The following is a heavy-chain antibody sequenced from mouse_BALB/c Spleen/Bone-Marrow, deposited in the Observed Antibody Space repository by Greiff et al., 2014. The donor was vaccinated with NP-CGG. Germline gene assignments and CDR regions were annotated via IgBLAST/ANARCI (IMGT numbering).Heavy chain of an antibody. CDR3: ARVYPNAMDY. J-gene: IGHJ4*01. V-gene: IGHV14-3*02. CDR2: IDPANGNT. D-gene: IGHD2-1*01. CDR1: GFNIKDTY. Sequence: VTLKESGAELVKPGASVKLSCTASGFNIKDTYMHWVKQRPEQGLVWIGRIDPANGNTKYDPKFQGKATITADTSSNTAYPQLSSLTSEDTAVYYCARVYPNAMDYWGQGTSVTVSS.